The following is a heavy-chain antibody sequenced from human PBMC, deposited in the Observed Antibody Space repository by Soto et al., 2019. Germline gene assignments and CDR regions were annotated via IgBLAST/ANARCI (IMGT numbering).Heavy chain of an antibody. CDR1: GFTFSSYS. D-gene: IGHD1-26*01. V-gene: IGHV3-48*02. CDR3: ARGEWELLPLGAFDI. Sequence: GGSLRLSCAASGFTFSSYSTNWVRQAPGKGLEWVSYISSSSSTIYYADSVKGRFTISRDNAKNSLYLQMNSLRDEDTAVYYCARGEWELLPLGAFDIWGQGTMVTVSS. J-gene: IGHJ3*02. CDR2: ISSSSSTI.